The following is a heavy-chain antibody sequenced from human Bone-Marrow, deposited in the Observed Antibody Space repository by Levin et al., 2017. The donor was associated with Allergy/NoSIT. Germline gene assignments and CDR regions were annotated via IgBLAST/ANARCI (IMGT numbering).Heavy chain of an antibody. Sequence: GGSLRLSCVASGFTFRNFVMNWVRQAPGKGLEWVAGITGSGDQTYYADFVKGRFTISRDNSKNTVYLQMDSLRVDDTAVYYCSKVAFYYDNRGHALLQDHWGQGTMVTVSS. CDR2: ITGSGDQT. J-gene: IGHJ3*01. V-gene: IGHV3-23*01. D-gene: IGHD3-9*01. CDR3: SKVAFYYDNRGHALLQDH. CDR1: GFTFRNFV.